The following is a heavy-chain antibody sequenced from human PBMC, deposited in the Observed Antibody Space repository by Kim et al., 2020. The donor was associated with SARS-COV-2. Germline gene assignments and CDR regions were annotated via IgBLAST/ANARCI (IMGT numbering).Heavy chain of an antibody. V-gene: IGHV3-30*04. Sequence: GGSLRLSCAASGFTFSSYAMHWVRQAPGKGLEWVAVISYDGSNKYYADSVKGRFTISRDNSKNTLYLQMNSLRAEDTAVYYCARDYEAAAGTYGMDVWGQGTTVTVSS. CDR3: ARDYEAAAGTYGMDV. CDR2: ISYDGSNK. CDR1: GFTFSSYA. D-gene: IGHD6-13*01. J-gene: IGHJ6*02.